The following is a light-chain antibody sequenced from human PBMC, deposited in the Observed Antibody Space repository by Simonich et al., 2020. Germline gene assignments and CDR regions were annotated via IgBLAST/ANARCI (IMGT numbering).Light chain of an antibody. CDR3: QSYDSSNWV. J-gene: IGLJ3*02. Sequence: NFMLTQPHSVSESPGKTVTISCTRSSGSIANNYVQWYQQRPGSAPPTASYEENQRPSGVPDRFSGSIDSSSNSASLTISGLKTEDEADYYCQSYDSSNWVFGGGTKLTVL. CDR2: EEN. CDR1: SGSIANNY. V-gene: IGLV6-57*03.